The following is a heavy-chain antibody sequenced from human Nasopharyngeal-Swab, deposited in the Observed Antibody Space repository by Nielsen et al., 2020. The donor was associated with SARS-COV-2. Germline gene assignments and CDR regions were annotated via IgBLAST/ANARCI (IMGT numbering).Heavy chain of an antibody. V-gene: IGHV4-31*03. Sequence: SETLSLTCTVSGGSISSGGYFWSWIRQHPGKGLEWIGYIHYTGNTYYNPSLESRLTISLDTSQNQFSLMLSSVTAADTAVYYCAREVIEQAVSDAFDFWGQGTMATVSS. D-gene: IGHD3-16*02. CDR1: GGSISSGGYF. J-gene: IGHJ3*01. CDR2: IHYTGNT. CDR3: AREVIEQAVSDAFDF.